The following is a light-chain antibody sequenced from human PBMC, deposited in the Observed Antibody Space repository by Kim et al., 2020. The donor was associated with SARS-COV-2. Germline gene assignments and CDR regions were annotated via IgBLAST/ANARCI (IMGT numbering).Light chain of an antibody. V-gene: IGLV1-51*01. J-gene: IGLJ2*01. CDR1: TSNIGNNY. CDR3: GTWDSSLGAVVV. Sequence: QSVLTRPPSVSAAPGQKVTISCSGSTSNIGNNYVSWYQQLPGTAPKLLIYDNNKRPSGIPDRFSGSKSGTSATLGITGLQTGDEADYYCGTWDSSLGAVVVFGGGTQMTVL. CDR2: DNN.